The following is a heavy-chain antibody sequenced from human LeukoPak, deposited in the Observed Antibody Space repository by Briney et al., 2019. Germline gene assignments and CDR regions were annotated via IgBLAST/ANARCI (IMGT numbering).Heavy chain of an antibody. Sequence: PTGGSLRLSCAASGFTFSSYGMSWVRQAPGKGLEWVSAISGSGGSTYYADSVKGRFTISRDNSKNTLYLQMNSLRAEDTAVYYCAFQWLRRILIGNYWGQGTLVTVSS. D-gene: IGHD3-9*01. V-gene: IGHV3-23*01. CDR1: GFTFSSYG. CDR2: ISGSGGST. J-gene: IGHJ4*02. CDR3: AFQWLRRILIGNY.